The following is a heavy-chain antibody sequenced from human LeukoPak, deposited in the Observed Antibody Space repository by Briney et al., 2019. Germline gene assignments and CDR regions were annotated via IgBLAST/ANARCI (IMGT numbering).Heavy chain of an antibody. CDR2: IYYSGST. Sequence: KPSETLSLTCTVSGGSISNYYWTWIRQPPGKGLEWIGSIYYSGSTYYNPSLKSRVTISVDTSKNQFSLKLSSVTAADTAVYYCARHRLPLYSSSWHELYYFDYWGQGTLVTVSS. D-gene: IGHD6-13*01. J-gene: IGHJ4*02. V-gene: IGHV4-59*05. CDR1: GGSISNYY. CDR3: ARHRLPLYSSSWHELYYFDY.